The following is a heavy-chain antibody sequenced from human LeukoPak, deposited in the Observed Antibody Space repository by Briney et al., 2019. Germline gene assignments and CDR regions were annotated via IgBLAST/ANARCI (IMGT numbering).Heavy chain of an antibody. D-gene: IGHD6-13*01. CDR2: ISGSGGST. Sequence: GGSLRLSCAASGITFSSYWMSWVRQAPGKGLEWVSAISGSGGSTYYADSVKGRFTISRDNSKNTLYLQMNSLRAEDTAVYYCAKGAAAPRLWGYFDYWGQGTLVTVSS. J-gene: IGHJ4*02. CDR3: AKGAAAPRLWGYFDY. CDR1: GITFSSYW. V-gene: IGHV3-23*01.